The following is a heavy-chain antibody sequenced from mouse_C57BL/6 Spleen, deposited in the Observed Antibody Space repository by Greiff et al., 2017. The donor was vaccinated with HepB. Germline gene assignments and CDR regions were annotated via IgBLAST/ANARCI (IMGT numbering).Heavy chain of an antibody. J-gene: IGHJ2*01. CDR3: ARSWAAQATRYFDC. CDR1: GYSFTDYN. V-gene: IGHV1-39*01. D-gene: IGHD3-2*02. Sequence: EVQLQQSGPELVKPGASVKISCKASGYSFTDYNMNWVKQSNGQSLEWIGVINPNYGTTSYNQKFKGKATLTVDQSSSTAYMQLNSLTSEDSAVYYCARSWAAQATRYFDCWGQGTTLTVSS. CDR2: INPNYGTT.